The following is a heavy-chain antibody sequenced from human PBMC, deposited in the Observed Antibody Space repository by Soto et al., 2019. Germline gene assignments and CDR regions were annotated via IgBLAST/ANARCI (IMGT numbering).Heavy chain of an antibody. CDR1: GFTFSSYG. Sequence: QVQLVESGGGVVQPGRSLRLSCAASGFTFSSYGMHWVRQAPGKGLEWVAVIWYDGSNKYYADSVKGQFTISRDNSKNTLYLQMNSLRAEDTAVYYCARDSGSYSFDYWGQGTLVTVSS. CDR2: IWYDGSNK. J-gene: IGHJ4*02. V-gene: IGHV3-33*01. D-gene: IGHD1-26*01. CDR3: ARDSGSYSFDY.